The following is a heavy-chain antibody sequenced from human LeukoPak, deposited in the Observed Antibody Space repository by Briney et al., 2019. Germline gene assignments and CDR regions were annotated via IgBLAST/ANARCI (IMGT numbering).Heavy chain of an antibody. Sequence: ASVKVSCKAFGYTFTSNYMHWVRQAPGQGPEWMGVISPSGGSTTYAQKFQGRVTLTRDMSTSTDYLELSSLRSEDTAVYYCARAPLRYGSFDFWGQGILVTVSS. CDR1: GYTFTSNY. CDR2: ISPSGGST. V-gene: IGHV1-46*01. J-gene: IGHJ4*02. D-gene: IGHD5-18*01. CDR3: ARAPLRYGSFDF.